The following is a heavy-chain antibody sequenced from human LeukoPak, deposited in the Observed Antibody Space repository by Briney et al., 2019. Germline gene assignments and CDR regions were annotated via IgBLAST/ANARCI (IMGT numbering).Heavy chain of an antibody. CDR2: INPSGGST. CDR1: GYTFISYY. Sequence: ASVKVSCKASGYTFISYYMHWVRQAPGQGLEWMGIINPSGGSTSYAQKFQGRVTMTRDTSTSTVYMELSSLRSEDTAVYYCARDHYDFWSGYYTGYYYYYYMDVWGKGTTVTVSS. D-gene: IGHD3-3*01. CDR3: ARDHYDFWSGYYTGYYYYYYMDV. V-gene: IGHV1-46*01. J-gene: IGHJ6*03.